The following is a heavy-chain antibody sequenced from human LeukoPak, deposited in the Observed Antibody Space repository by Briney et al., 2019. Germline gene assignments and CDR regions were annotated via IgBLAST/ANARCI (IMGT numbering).Heavy chain of an antibody. CDR2: IHDDGSRS. Sequence: GGSLRLSCGASGFTFSEYWMHWVRQVPGKGLVWVSRIHDDGSRSTYADSVKGRFSISRDNAKNTLYLQMNRLRVEDTAVYYCAREHVGRGNWYFDLWGRGTLVTVSS. D-gene: IGHD3/OR15-3a*01. CDR3: AREHVGRGNWYFDL. J-gene: IGHJ2*01. V-gene: IGHV3-74*03. CDR1: GFTFSEYW.